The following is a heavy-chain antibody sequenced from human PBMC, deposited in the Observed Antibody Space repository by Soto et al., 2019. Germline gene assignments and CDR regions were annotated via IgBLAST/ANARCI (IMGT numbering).Heavy chain of an antibody. CDR2: IYYDGST. V-gene: IGHV4-59*02. J-gene: IGHJ6*02. CDR3: ARDLWGYCGTDCYPLDV. Sequence: SETLSLTCSVSGGSVSPYYWSWIRQPPGEGLEWIGYIYYDGSTAYNASLKSRVTMAVDTSQNRFSLTLSSVTAADTAVYYCARDLWGYCGTDCYPLDVWGQGTTVT. D-gene: IGHD2-21*02. CDR1: GGSVSPYY.